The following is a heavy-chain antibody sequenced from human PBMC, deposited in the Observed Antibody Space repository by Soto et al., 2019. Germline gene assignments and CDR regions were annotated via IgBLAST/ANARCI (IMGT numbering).Heavy chain of an antibody. CDR1: GYTFFTYD. J-gene: IGHJ5*02. CDR2: ISTYSGDT. V-gene: IGHV1-18*01. CDR3: ARHHGPTTSENWFDP. D-gene: IGHD5-12*01. Sequence: QVHLVQSGVEVKTPGASVKVSCQASGYTFFTYDISWVRPAPGQGLEGMGWISTYSGDTKYAQKFQGRVTMTTDTSTTTAYLELMSLRSDDTAVYYCARHHGPTTSENWFDPWGQGTLVTVSS.